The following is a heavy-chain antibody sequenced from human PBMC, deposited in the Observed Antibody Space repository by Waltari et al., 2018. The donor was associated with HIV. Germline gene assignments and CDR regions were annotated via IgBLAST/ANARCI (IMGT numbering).Heavy chain of an antibody. D-gene: IGHD3-10*01. Sequence: VQLVPSGATVKEPGDSVKVSCRAFGYNFHSIYQLWVRPAPGQGLQWVGFINPFSGGTNYAQKFRGRVTLTRDTSIDTSFMELTGLGSDDTAVYYCAKTYYGPTSYYNVGAFDVWGQGTMVSVSS. CDR1: GYNFHSIY. CDR3: AKTYYGPTSYYNVGAFDV. J-gene: IGHJ3*01. V-gene: IGHV1-2*02. CDR2: INPFSGGT.